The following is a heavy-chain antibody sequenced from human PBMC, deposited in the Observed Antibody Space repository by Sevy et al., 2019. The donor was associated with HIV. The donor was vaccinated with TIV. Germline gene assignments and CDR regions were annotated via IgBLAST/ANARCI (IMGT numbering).Heavy chain of an antibody. J-gene: IGHJ4*02. CDR2: INPSGGST. D-gene: IGHD3-22*01. CDR1: GYSFTNYY. V-gene: IGHV1-46*04. CDR3: ARVYYYDYSGPGY. Sequence: ASVKVSCKASGYSFTNYYIHWVRQAPGQGLEWMGVINPSGGSTSYEQKLKGGVTMTRDTSTSTVYMELSSLRSEDTAVYYCARVYYYDYSGPGYWGQGTLVTVSS.